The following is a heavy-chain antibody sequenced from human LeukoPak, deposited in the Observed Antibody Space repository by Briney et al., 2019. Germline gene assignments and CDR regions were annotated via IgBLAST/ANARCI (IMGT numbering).Heavy chain of an antibody. CDR2: ISYDGANT. D-gene: IGHD2/OR15-2a*01. J-gene: IGHJ4*02. V-gene: IGHV3-30-3*01. CDR1: GFTFNSYA. Sequence: GRSLRLSCTASGFTFNSYALHWVRQAPGKGLEWVALISYDGANTYYADSMKGRFTISRDNSKNTLYLQMNSLEAEDTAVYYCAKGFYAGYADHWGQGTLVTVSS. CDR3: AKGFYAGYADH.